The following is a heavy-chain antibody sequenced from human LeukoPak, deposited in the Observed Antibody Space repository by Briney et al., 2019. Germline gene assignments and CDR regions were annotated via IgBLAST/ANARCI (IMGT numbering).Heavy chain of an antibody. D-gene: IGHD3-10*01. CDR2: ISGNGYST. CDR1: GFTFDRYS. J-gene: IGHJ4*02. CDR3: ARDLLWFGESSVG. V-gene: IGHV3-23*01. Sequence: GGSLRLSCAASGFTFDRYSMNWVRQAPGRGLEWVSTISGNGYSTFYADSVKGRFTISRDNSNNTLYLQMNALRADDAALYYCARDLLWFGESSVGWGQGSLVTVSS.